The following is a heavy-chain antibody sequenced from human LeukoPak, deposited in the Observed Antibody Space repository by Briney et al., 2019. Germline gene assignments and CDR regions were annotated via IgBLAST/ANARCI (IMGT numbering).Heavy chain of an antibody. D-gene: IGHD3-3*01. J-gene: IGHJ6*02. CDR1: GVSFSGYY. Sequence: SETLSLTCAVYGVSFSGYYWSWIRQPPGKGLEWIGEINHSGSTNYNPSLKSRVTISVDTSKNQFSLKLSSVTAADTAVYYCARGHYDFWSGYYLPYYYYGMDVWGQGTTVTVSS. CDR3: ARGHYDFWSGYYLPYYYYGMDV. CDR2: INHSGST. V-gene: IGHV4-34*01.